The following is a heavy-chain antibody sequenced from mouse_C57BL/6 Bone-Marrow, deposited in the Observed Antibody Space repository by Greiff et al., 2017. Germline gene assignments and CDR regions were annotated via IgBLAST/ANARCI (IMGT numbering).Heavy chain of an antibody. CDR3: ARGYYGSSVFAY. V-gene: IGHV1-9*01. D-gene: IGHD1-1*01. CDR1: GYTFTGYW. Sequence: QVQLKESGAELMKPGASVKLSCKATGYTFTGYWIEWVKQRPGHGLVWIGEILPGSGSTNYNEKFKGKATFTADTSSNTTYMQLSSLTTEDSAIDDCARGYYGSSVFAYWGQGTLVTVSA. J-gene: IGHJ3*01. CDR2: ILPGSGST.